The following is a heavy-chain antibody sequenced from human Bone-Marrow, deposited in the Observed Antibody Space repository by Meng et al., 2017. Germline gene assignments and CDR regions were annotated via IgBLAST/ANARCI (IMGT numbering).Heavy chain of an antibody. CDR2: INPKSGDT. V-gene: IGHV1-2*06. D-gene: IGHD6-25*01. CDR3: ARDEDISAAGKLFGDY. Sequence: QGQLVQSGAEVKKPGASVKVSCKPSGYNFPDYYKHGVRRATGQGLEWMGRINPKSGDTHYAQKFQARVTMTGDTSISTAYMELSGLRSDDTAMYYCARDEDISAAGKLFGDYWGQGTLVTASS. J-gene: IGHJ4*02. CDR1: GYNFPDYY.